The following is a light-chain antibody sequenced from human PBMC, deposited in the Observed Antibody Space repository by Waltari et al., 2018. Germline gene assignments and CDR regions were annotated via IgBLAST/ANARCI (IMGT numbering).Light chain of an antibody. CDR1: QSISVW. CDR3: QQYNSFSTT. J-gene: IGKJ4*01. Sequence: DIQMTQSPSTLSASVGDRVTITCRASQSISVWLAWYQQKPGRAPKLLIFRASSLESGVPSRFSGSGSGTEFTLTISSLQPDDFSTYYCQQYNSFSTTFGGGTKVESK. V-gene: IGKV1-5*03. CDR2: RAS.